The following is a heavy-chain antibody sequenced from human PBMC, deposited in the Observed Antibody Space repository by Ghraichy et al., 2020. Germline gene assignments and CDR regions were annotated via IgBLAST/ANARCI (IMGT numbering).Heavy chain of an antibody. V-gene: IGHV4-59*01. CDR3: ARSIRGYWYLDL. Sequence: SETLSLTCTVSGDSISNYYWSWIRQPPGKGLEWIGYIYYSGRTYYNPSLKSRVTLSVDTSTNQFSLRLSSVTAADTAVYYCARSIRGYWYLDLWGRGTLVTVSS. CDR2: IYYSGRT. J-gene: IGHJ2*01. D-gene: IGHD3-10*01. CDR1: GDSISNYY.